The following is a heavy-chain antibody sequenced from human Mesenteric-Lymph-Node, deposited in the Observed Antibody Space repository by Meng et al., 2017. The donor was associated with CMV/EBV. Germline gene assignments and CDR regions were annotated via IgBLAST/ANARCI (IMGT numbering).Heavy chain of an antibody. CDR3: ARGSSYDILTGYFDY. V-gene: IGHV4-34*01. Sequence: QRQLHQCGAGLVRPSEPLAVTCAVYGGSFSGYYWNWIRQSPEKGLEWIGEINHSGSTTYNPSFTSRIIISVDTSTNQISLNMSSVTAADTAVYYCARGSSYDILTGYFDYWGQGALVTVSS. J-gene: IGHJ4*02. D-gene: IGHD3-9*01. CDR2: INHSGST. CDR1: GGSFSGYY.